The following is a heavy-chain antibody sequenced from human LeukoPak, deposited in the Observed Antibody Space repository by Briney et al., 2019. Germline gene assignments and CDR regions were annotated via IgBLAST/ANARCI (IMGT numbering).Heavy chain of an antibody. CDR1: GFTFSDYI. CDR3: ARNGDLCIDF. D-gene: IGHD4-17*01. V-gene: IGHV4-4*02. CDR2: IYHSGST. J-gene: IGHJ4*02. Sequence: PGGSLRLSCAASGFTFSDYIMNWVRQAPGKGLEWIGEIYHSGSTTYNPSLKSRVTISVDESKNHFSLKLSSVTAADTAVYYCARNGDLCIDFWGQGTLVTVSS.